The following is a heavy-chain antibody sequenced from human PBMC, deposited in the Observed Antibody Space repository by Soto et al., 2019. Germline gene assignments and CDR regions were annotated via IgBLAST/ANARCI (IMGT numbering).Heavy chain of an antibody. D-gene: IGHD3-9*01. CDR2: IVVGSGKT. J-gene: IGHJ4*02. CDR1: GFTFTSSA. CDR3: AATGNTYDILTGYQ. V-gene: IGHV1-58*02. Sequence: SVKVSCKASGFTFTSSAMQWVRQARGQRLEWIGWIVVGSGKTNYAQKSQERVTITRDMSTSTAYMELSSLRSEDTAVYYCAATGNTYDILTGYQWGQGTLVTVSS.